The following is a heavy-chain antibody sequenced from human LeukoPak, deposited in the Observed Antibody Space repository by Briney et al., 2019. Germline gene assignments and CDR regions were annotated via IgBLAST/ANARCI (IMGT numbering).Heavy chain of an antibody. CDR2: INDNGGRT. CDR3: VKDVGGSYAFDY. D-gene: IGHD1-26*01. V-gene: IGHV3-64D*09. CDR1: GFTFSRYA. J-gene: IGHJ4*02. Sequence: GGSLRLSCSASGFTFSRYAMHWVRQAPGKGLEYVSGINDNGGRTHYGDSVKGRFSISRDNSKNTLHLQMSTLRAEDAALYYCVKDVGGSYAFDYWGQGILVTVAS.